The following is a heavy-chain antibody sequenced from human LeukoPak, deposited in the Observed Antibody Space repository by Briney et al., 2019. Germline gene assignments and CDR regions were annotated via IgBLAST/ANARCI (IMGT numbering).Heavy chain of an antibody. J-gene: IGHJ4*02. Sequence: GGSLRLSCGASGFTFSKYAMSWVRQAPGKGLEWVSGVSVSGGVTYYADSVKGRFTISRDNSKNTLHLQMNSLRAEDTAVYYCAKGSYYDSSGSFYFDYWGQGTLVTVSS. CDR3: AKGSYYDSSGSFYFDY. CDR1: GFTFSKYA. D-gene: IGHD3-22*01. V-gene: IGHV3-23*01. CDR2: VSVSGGVT.